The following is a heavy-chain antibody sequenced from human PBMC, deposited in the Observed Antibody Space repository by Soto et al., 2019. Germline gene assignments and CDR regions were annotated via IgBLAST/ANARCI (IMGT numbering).Heavy chain of an antibody. CDR3: ARGYDILTGGWFDP. V-gene: IGHV4-59*01. CDR2: IYYSGST. D-gene: IGHD3-9*01. Sequence: SETLSLTCTVSGGSISSYYWSWIRQPPGKGLEWIGYIYYSGSTNYNPSLKSRVTISVDTSKNQFSLKPSSVTAADTAVYYCARGYDILTGGWFDPWGQGTLVT. J-gene: IGHJ5*02. CDR1: GGSISSYY.